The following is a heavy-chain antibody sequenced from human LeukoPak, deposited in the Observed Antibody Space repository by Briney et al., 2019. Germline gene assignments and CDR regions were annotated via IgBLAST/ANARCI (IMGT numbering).Heavy chain of an antibody. CDR1: GGTFSSYA. CDR2: IIPILGIA. J-gene: IGHJ4*02. Sequence: SVKVSCKASGGTFSSYAISWVRQAPRQGLEWMGRIIPILGIANYAQKFQGRVTITADKSTSTAYMELSSLRSEDTAVYYCARDHSGSYYWGQGTLVTVSS. D-gene: IGHD1-26*01. CDR3: ARDHSGSYY. V-gene: IGHV1-69*04.